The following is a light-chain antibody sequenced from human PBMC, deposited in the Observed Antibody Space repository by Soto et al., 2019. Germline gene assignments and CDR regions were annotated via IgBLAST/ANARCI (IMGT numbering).Light chain of an antibody. CDR3: HHYGTSPT. CDR1: QSVSNNY. Sequence: GLTQSPGTLSLSPGERATLYCRASQSVSNNYLAWYQQKPGQAPRLLIYGVSSRATDIPDRFSGSGSGTDFTLTISRLEPADFAVYFCHHYGTSPTFGQGTRLEI. J-gene: IGKJ5*01. V-gene: IGKV3-20*01. CDR2: GVS.